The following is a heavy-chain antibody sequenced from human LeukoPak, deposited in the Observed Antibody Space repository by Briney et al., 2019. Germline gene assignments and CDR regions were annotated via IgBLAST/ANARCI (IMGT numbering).Heavy chain of an antibody. CDR3: AREGADGIAVAGPYNWFDP. J-gene: IGHJ5*02. CDR1: GYTFTSYA. CDR2: INTNTGNP. Sequence: ASVKVSCKASGYTFTSYAMNWVRQAPGQGLEWMGWINTNTGNPTYAQGFTGRFVFSLDTSVSTAYLQISSLKAEDTAVYYCAREGADGIAVAGPYNWFDPWGQGTLVTVSS. V-gene: IGHV7-4-1*02. D-gene: IGHD6-19*01.